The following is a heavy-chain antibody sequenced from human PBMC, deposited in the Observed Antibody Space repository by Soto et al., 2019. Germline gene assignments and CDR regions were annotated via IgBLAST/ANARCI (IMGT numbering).Heavy chain of an antibody. Sequence: EVQVLESGGGLVQPGGSLRLSCAASGFPFSSYDMSWVRQAPGKGLVWVSVIWHRDDNTYYADAVKGRFTITRNNSKNTLKLQMNSLRAEEPAVYFCTQGAWLDYWGQGTLVTVSS. J-gene: IGHJ4*02. CDR3: TQGAWLDY. CDR2: IWHRDDNT. V-gene: IGHV3-23*01. CDR1: GFPFSSYD. D-gene: IGHD5-12*01.